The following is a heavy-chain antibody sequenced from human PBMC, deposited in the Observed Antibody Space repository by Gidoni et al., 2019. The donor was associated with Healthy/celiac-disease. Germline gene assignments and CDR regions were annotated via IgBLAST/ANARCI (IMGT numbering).Heavy chain of an antibody. Sequence: QVQLVESGGGVFQPGRSLRLSCAASVFTFSSYGMHWVRQAPGKGLEWVAVISYDGNNKFYADSVKGRFTISRDNSKNTLFLQMNSLRAEDTAVYYCAKVVVRIAVAGGFDYWGQGTLVTVSS. CDR1: VFTFSSYG. CDR3: AKVVVRIAVAGGFDY. V-gene: IGHV3-30*18. CDR2: ISYDGNNK. D-gene: IGHD6-19*01. J-gene: IGHJ4*02.